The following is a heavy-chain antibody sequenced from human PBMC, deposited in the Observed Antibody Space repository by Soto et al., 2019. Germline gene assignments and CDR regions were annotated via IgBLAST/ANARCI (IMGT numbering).Heavy chain of an antibody. D-gene: IGHD1-1*01. CDR1: GGSISSGDYY. V-gene: IGHV4-30-4*01. Sequence: SETLSLTCTFSGGSISSGDYYWSWIRQPPGKGLEWIGYIYYSGSTYYNPSLKSRVTISVDTSKNQFSLKLSSVTAADTAVYYCARGGLERRYYYYGMDVWGQGTTVTVSS. CDR3: ARGGLERRYYYYGMDV. CDR2: IYYSGST. J-gene: IGHJ6*02.